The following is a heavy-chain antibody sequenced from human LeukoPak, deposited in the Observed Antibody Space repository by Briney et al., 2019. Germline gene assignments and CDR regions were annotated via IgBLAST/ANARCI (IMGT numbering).Heavy chain of an antibody. CDR2: VHYAGGT. CDR1: GGPFSNYY. CDR3: AHTNSWFRFFEH. Sequence: SETLSLTCAVNGGPFSNYYWTWIRQPPGEGPEWIGEVHYAGGTNYNPSLKSRVTTSIDTSKSQFSLHLTSVTAADTAVYYCAHTNSWFRFFEHWGQGTLVTVSS. V-gene: IGHV4-34*01. J-gene: IGHJ4*02. D-gene: IGHD2-2*01.